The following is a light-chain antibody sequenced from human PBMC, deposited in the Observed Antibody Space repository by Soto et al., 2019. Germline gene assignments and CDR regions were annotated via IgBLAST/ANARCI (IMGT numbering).Light chain of an antibody. CDR1: HSVSSN. Sequence: EIVMTQSPATLSVSPGERGTLSCRASHSVSSNLACYQQKPGQAPRLLIYGASTRATGIPARFSGSRSGTEFTLTISSLQSEDFAVYYCQQYNNWPWTFGQGTKVEIK. V-gene: IGKV3-15*01. CDR3: QQYNNWPWT. J-gene: IGKJ1*01. CDR2: GAS.